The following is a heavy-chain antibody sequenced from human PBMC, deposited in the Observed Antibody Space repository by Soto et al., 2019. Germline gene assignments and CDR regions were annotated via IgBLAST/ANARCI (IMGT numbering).Heavy chain of an antibody. CDR1: GGSISSYY. CDR2: IYYSGST. J-gene: IGHJ5*02. CDR3: ARLTIDYDILTGYYLNWFDP. Sequence: SETLSLTCTVSGGSISSYYWSWIRQPPGKGLEWIGYIYYSGSTNYNPSLKSRVTISVDTSKNQFSLKLSSVTAADTAVYYCARLTIDYDILTGYYLNWFDPWGQGTLVTVSS. V-gene: IGHV4-59*08. D-gene: IGHD3-9*01.